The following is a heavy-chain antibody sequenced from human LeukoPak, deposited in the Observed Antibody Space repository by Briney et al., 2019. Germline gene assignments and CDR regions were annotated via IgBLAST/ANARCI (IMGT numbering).Heavy chain of an antibody. CDR1: GGSISSSSYY. Sequence: SETLSLTCTVSGGSISSSSYYWGWIRQPPGKGLEWIGNIYYSGSTYYNPSLESRVTMSLDTSKNQFSLKLSSVTAADTAVYYCARGSDRSLGPWGQGTLVTVSS. CDR3: ARGSDRSLGP. J-gene: IGHJ5*02. D-gene: IGHD3-22*01. V-gene: IGHV4-39*07. CDR2: IYYSGST.